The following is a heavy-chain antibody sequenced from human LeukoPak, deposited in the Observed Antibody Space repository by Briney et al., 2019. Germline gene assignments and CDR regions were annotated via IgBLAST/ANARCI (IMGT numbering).Heavy chain of an antibody. D-gene: IGHD1-14*01. CDR3: TRDIRLTTDRDAFDI. CDR1: GFTFSSYA. V-gene: IGHV3-21*01. J-gene: IGHJ3*02. CDR2: ISSSAWTI. Sequence: GSLRLSCAASGFTFSSYAMSWVRQAPGKGLEWVSAISSSAWTIYDTDSVKGRFITSRDNAKNSLYLQMNSLRPEDTAVYFCTRDIRLTTDRDAFDIWGQGTMVTVSS.